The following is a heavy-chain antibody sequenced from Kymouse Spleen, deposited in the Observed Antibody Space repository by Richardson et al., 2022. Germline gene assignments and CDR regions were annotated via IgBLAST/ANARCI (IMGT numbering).Heavy chain of an antibody. J-gene: IGHJ6*02. CDR1: GFTFSSYA. CDR3: AKDGDILTGYYKGGMDV. CDR2: ISGSGGST. D-gene: IGHD3-9*01. V-gene: IGHV3-23*04. Sequence: EVQLVESGGGLVQPGGSLRLSCAASGFTFSSYAMSWVRQAPGKGLEWVSAISGSGGSTYYADSVKGRFTISRDNSKNTLYLQMNSLRAEDTAVYYCAKDGDILTGYYKGGMDVWGQGTTVTVSS.